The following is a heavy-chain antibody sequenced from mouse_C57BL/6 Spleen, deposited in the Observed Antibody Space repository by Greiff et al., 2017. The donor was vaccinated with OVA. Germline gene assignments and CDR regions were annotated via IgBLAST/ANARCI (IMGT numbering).Heavy chain of an antibody. V-gene: IGHV1-55*01. CDR2: IYPGSGST. D-gene: IGHD1-1*01. J-gene: IGHJ2*01. CDR3: ARRIGYYGRSYVDY. Sequence: QVQLQQPGAELVKPGASVKMSCKASGYTFTSYWITWVKQRPGQGLEWIGDIYPGSGSTNYNEKFKSKATLTVDTSSSTAYMQLSSLTSEDSAVYYCARRIGYYGRSYVDYWGQGTTLTVSS. CDR1: GYTFTSYW.